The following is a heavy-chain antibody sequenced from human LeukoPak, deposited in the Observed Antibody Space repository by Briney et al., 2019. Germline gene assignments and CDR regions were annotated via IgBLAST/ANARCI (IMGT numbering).Heavy chain of an antibody. D-gene: IGHD4-17*01. V-gene: IGHV1-69*06. CDR2: IIPVFGTA. Sequence: ASVKVSCKASGGTFSSYAISWVRQASGQGLEWMGGIIPVFGTANYAQKFQGRVTITADKSTSTAYMELSSLRSEDTAVYYCASSYGDYVFDAFDIWGQGTMVTVSS. J-gene: IGHJ3*02. CDR3: ASSYGDYVFDAFDI. CDR1: GGTFSSYA.